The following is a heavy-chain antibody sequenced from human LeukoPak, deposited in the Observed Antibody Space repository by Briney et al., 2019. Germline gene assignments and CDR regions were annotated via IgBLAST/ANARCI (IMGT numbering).Heavy chain of an antibody. CDR1: GYTFTSYD. Sequence: ASVKVSCKASGYTFTSYDINWVRQATGHGLEWMGWMNPNSGNTGYAQKFQGRVTMTRNTSISTAYMELSSLRSEDTAVYYCARVIMVRGVINYYYYGMDVWGQGTTVTVSS. V-gene: IGHV1-8*01. CDR2: MNPNSGNT. D-gene: IGHD3-10*01. J-gene: IGHJ6*02. CDR3: ARVIMVRGVINYYYYGMDV.